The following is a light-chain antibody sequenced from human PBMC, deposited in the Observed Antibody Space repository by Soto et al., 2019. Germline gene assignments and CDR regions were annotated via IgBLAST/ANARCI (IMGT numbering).Light chain of an antibody. CDR2: DAS. J-gene: IGKJ2*01. V-gene: IGKV1-33*01. CDR1: QDISNY. CDR3: QRYDNPPRT. Sequence: DIQMTQSPSSLSASVGDRVTITCQASQDISNYLNWYQQKPGKAPKLLIYDASNLETGVPSRFSGSGSGTDITFTISRLQPEDVATYYCQRYDNPPRTFGQGTKLEIK.